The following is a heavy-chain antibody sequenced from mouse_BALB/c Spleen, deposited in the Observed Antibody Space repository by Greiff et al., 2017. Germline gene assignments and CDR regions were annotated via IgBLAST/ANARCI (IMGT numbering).Heavy chain of an antibody. CDR2: IWSGGST. CDR1: GFSLTSYG. Sequence: VMLVESGPGLVQPSQSLSITCTVSGFSLTSYGVHWVRQSPGKGLEWLGVIWSGGSTDYNAAFISRLSISKDNSKSQVFFKMNSLQADDTAIYYCARPDGNYAWFAYWGQGTLVTVSA. V-gene: IGHV2-4-1*01. J-gene: IGHJ3*01. CDR3: ARPDGNYAWFAY. D-gene: IGHD2-1*01.